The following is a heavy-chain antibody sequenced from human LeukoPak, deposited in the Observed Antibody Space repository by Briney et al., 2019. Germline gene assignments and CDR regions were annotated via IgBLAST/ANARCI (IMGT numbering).Heavy chain of an antibody. Sequence: GESLNISCKGSGYSFTSYWIGWVRQMPGKGLEWMGIIYPGDSDTRYSPSFQGQVTISADKSISTAYLQWSSLKASDTAMYYCARVAVAGTNYYYGMDVWGQGTTVTVSS. V-gene: IGHV5-51*01. CDR1: GYSFTSYW. D-gene: IGHD6-19*01. CDR3: ARVAVAGTNYYYGMDV. J-gene: IGHJ6*02. CDR2: IYPGDSDT.